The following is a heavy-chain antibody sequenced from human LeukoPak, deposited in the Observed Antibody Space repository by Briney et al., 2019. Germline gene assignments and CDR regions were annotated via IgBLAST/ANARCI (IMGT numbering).Heavy chain of an antibody. CDR3: VKFGVDFDMGV. D-gene: IGHD3-16*01. V-gene: IGHV4-59*01. CDR1: GDSISGSY. Sequence: PSETLSLTCSVSGDSISGSYWTWVRRAPGQGLVWIRQLHYSGRADYTPSLKRRITISVDTSKNQMSLSLTSVAAADTAIYYCVKFGVDFDMGVWGQGTTVTVSS. CDR2: LHYSGRA. J-gene: IGHJ6*02.